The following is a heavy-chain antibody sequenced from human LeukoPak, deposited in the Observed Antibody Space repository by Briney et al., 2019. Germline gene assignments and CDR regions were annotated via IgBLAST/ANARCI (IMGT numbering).Heavy chain of an antibody. CDR3: ARDSGGWYRYYYYGMDV. J-gene: IGHJ6*02. CDR2: IWYDGSNK. CDR1: GFTFSSYG. V-gene: IGHV3-33*08. D-gene: IGHD6-19*01. Sequence: GGSLRLSCAASGFTFSSYGMHWVRQAPGKGPEWVAVIWYDGSNKYYADSVKGRFTISRDNSKNTLYLQMNSLRAEDTAVYYCARDSGGWYRYYYYGMDVWGQGTTVTVSS.